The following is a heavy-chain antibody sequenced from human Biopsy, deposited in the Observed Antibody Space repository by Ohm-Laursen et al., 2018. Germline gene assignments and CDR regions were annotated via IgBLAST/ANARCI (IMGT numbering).Heavy chain of an antibody. CDR2: ISGYNGNT. J-gene: IGHJ4*02. Sequence: SVKVSCKASGYIFTSYGMSWVRQAPGQGFEWMGWISGYNGNTNYAQKFQGRITMTIDAATSTGYMDLRSLKSDDTAVYYCARIAAAGWDDYWGQGTLVTVSS. V-gene: IGHV1-18*01. CDR3: ARIAAAGWDDY. CDR1: GYIFTSYG. D-gene: IGHD6-25*01.